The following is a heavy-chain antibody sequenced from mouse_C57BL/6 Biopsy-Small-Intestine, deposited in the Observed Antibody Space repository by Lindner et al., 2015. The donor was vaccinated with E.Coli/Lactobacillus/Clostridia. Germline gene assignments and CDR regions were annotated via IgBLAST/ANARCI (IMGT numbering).Heavy chain of an antibody. D-gene: IGHD2-1*01. CDR1: GYTFTGYG. CDR2: IYPRSGNT. V-gene: IGHV1-81*01. Sequence: VQLQESGAELARPGASVKLSCKASGYTFTGYGITWVKQRTGQGLEWIGEIYPRSGNTYYNEKFKGKATLTADKSSSTAYMELRSLTSEDSAVYFCARFDFNYRYWFFDVWGTGTTVTVSS. J-gene: IGHJ1*03. CDR3: ARFDFNYRYWFFDV.